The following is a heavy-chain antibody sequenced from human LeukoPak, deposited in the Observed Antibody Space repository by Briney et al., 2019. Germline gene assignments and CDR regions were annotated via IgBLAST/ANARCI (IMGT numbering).Heavy chain of an antibody. CDR2: INHSGST. CDR3: ARHNHATLYPDD. Sequence: PSETLSLTCAVYGGSFSGYYWSWIRQPPGKGLEWIGEINHSGSTNYNPSLKSRVTISVDTSKNQFSLKLSSVTAADTAVYYCARHNHATLYPDDRGQGTLV. D-gene: IGHD1-14*01. V-gene: IGHV4-34*01. CDR1: GGSFSGYY. J-gene: IGHJ4*03.